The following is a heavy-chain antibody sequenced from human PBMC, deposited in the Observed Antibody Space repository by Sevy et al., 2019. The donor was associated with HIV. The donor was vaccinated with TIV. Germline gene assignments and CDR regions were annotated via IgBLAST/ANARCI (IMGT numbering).Heavy chain of an antibody. CDR3: ARDYYGSGRYYEFVY. CDR1: GFSISSDYY. J-gene: IGHJ4*02. Sequence: SETLSLTCTVSGFSISSDYYWGWIRQPPGKGLEGIGSIYDGGSTYYNPSLKSRVTISIDTSKNQFSLKLSSVAAADTAVYYCARDYYGSGRYYEFVYWGQGPLVTVSS. CDR2: IYDGGST. V-gene: IGHV4-38-2*02. D-gene: IGHD3-10*01.